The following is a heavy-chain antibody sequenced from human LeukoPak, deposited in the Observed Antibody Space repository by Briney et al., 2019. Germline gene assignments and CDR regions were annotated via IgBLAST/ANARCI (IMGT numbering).Heavy chain of an antibody. V-gene: IGHV3-48*04. CDR1: GFTFSSYS. J-gene: IGHJ4*02. Sequence: GGSLRLSCAASGFTFSSYSMNWVRQAPGKGLEWVSYISSSSSTIYYADSVKGRFTISRDNAKSSLYLQMNSLRTEDTAVYYCARVAYCGGDCYYYFDYWGQGTLVTVSS. D-gene: IGHD2-21*02. CDR3: ARVAYCGGDCYYYFDY. CDR2: ISSSSSTI.